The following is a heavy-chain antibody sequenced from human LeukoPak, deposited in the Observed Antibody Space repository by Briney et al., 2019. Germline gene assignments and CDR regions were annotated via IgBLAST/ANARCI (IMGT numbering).Heavy chain of an antibody. CDR3: ARHIANWFDP. V-gene: IGHV4-39*01. D-gene: IGHD2-15*01. J-gene: IGHJ5*02. CDR1: GGSISSSSYY. Sequence: SETLSLTCTVSGGSISSSSYYWGWIRQPPGKGLEWIGSIYYSGSTYYNPSLKSRVTISVDTSKNQFSLRLSSVTAADTAVYYCARHIANWFDPWGQGTLVTVSS. CDR2: IYYSGST.